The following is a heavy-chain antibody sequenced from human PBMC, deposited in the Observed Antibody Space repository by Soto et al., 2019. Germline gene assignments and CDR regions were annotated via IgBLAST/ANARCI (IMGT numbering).Heavy chain of an antibody. CDR3: AREVRRAAAGTSSFDP. D-gene: IGHD6-13*01. Sequence: PSETLSLTCTVSGGSISSGGYYWSWIRQHPGKGLEWIGYIYYSGSTYYNPSLKSRVTISVDTSKNQFSLKLSSVTAADTAVYYCAREVRRAAAGTSSFDPWGQGTLVTV. CDR2: IYYSGST. V-gene: IGHV4-31*03. J-gene: IGHJ5*02. CDR1: GGSISSGGYY.